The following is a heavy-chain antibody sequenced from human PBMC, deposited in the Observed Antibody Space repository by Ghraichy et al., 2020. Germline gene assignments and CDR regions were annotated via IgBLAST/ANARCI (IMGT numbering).Heavy chain of an antibody. D-gene: IGHD2-15*01. Sequence: LSLTCAASGFAFSVFGIHWVRQAPGKGLEWVAAISEDGNDKYYLDSVKGRFIISRDNSKNTLYLQMSSLRVEDTALYYCAKVHLEYCTGGSCHYFDQWGQGTLGSDSS. CDR3: AKVHLEYCTGGSCHYFDQ. CDR1: GFAFSVFG. J-gene: IGHJ4*02. CDR2: ISEDGNDK. V-gene: IGHV3-30*18.